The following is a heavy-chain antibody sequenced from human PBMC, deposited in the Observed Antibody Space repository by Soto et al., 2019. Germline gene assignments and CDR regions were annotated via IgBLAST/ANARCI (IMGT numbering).Heavy chain of an antibody. Sequence: QVQLVQSGAEVKKPGSSVKVSCKASGGTFSSYAISWVRQAPGQGLEWMGGIIPIFGTTNYAQKFQGRITITADESTSTAYMELSTLRYEDTAVYSCARSHGGSLSFDIYYFYYYGMDVWGQGTTVTVSS. J-gene: IGHJ6*02. CDR2: IIPIFGTT. V-gene: IGHV1-69*01. CDR3: ARSHGGSLSFDIYYFYYYGMDV. D-gene: IGHD3-9*01. CDR1: GGTFSSYA.